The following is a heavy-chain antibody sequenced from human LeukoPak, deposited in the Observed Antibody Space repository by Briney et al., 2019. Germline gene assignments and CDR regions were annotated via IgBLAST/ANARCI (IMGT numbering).Heavy chain of an antibody. D-gene: IGHD1-26*01. CDR3: ARDYSGPLY. V-gene: IGHV4-39*07. CDR2: IYYSGRT. Sequence: PSETLSLTCTVSGGSISSNNYYWGWIRQPPGKGLEYIGSIYYSGRTSYNPSLKSRVTISVDTSKNQFSRKLSSVTAADTAVYYCARDYSGPLYWGQGTLVTVSS. J-gene: IGHJ4*02. CDR1: GGSISSNNYY.